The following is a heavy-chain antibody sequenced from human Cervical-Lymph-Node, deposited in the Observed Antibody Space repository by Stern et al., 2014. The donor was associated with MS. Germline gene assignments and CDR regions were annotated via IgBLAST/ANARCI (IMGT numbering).Heavy chain of an antibody. J-gene: IGHJ4*02. CDR2: IIPIFGTA. Sequence: QVQLVESGAEVKKPGSSAKVSCKASGGTFSSYAISWVRQAPGQGLEWMGGIIPIFGTANYAQKFQGRVTITADESTSTAYMELSSLRSEDTAVYYCASHYYDIPDDAYYWGQGTLVTVSS. V-gene: IGHV1-69*01. CDR1: GGTFSSYA. D-gene: IGHD3-22*01. CDR3: ASHYYDIPDDAYY.